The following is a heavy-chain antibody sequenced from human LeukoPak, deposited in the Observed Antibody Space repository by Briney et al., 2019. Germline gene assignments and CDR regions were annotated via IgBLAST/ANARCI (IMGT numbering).Heavy chain of an antibody. CDR3: ARGVYDSSGYYHY. D-gene: IGHD3-22*01. J-gene: IGHJ4*02. CDR2: ISSSGNTT. CDR1: GFTFSNYE. Sequence: GGSLRLSCAVSGFTFSNYEMNWVRLAPGKGLEWVSYISSSGNTTYHADSVKGRFTISRDNAKNSLYLQMNSLRAEDTAVYYCARGVYDSSGYYHYWGQGTLVTVSS. V-gene: IGHV3-48*03.